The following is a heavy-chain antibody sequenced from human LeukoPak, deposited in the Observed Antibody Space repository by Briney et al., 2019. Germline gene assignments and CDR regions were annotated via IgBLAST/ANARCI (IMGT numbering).Heavy chain of an antibody. CDR3: ARDSVYYDSSFQIDY. V-gene: IGHV1-2*02. Sequence: ASVKVSCKASGYTFTAYYIHWLRQAPGQGLEWMGWINPNSGGTNYAQKFQGRVTMTRDTSISTAYMELSRLRSDDTAVYYCARDSVYYDSSFQIDYWGQGTLVTVSS. J-gene: IGHJ4*02. CDR2: INPNSGGT. D-gene: IGHD3-22*01. CDR1: GYTFTAYY.